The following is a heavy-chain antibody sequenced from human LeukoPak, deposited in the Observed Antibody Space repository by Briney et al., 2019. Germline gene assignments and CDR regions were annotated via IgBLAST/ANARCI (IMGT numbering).Heavy chain of an antibody. J-gene: IGHJ4*02. D-gene: IGHD6-19*01. Sequence: SGGSLRLSCAASGFTFSGSDIHWVRQASGRGLGWVGRVQTKPKSYATAYAASLKGRFIISRDDSVNTAYLQMNSLRTEDTAVYYCTTYRSGHYWGQGTLVTVSS. CDR1: GFTFSGSD. CDR3: TTYRSGHY. CDR2: VQTKPKSYAT. V-gene: IGHV3-73*01.